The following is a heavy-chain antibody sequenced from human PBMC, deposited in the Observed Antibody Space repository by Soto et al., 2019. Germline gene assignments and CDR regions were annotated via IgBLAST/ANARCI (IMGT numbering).Heavy chain of an antibody. CDR1: GGSISSSSYY. Sequence: KSSETLSLTCTVSGGSISSSSYYWGWIRQPPGKGPEWIGSIYYSGSTYYNPSLKSRVTISVDTSKNQFPLKLSSVTAADTAVYYCARHGRSYGFYFDYWGQGTLVTVSS. CDR3: ARHGRSYGFYFDY. V-gene: IGHV4-39*01. J-gene: IGHJ4*02. D-gene: IGHD5-18*01. CDR2: IYYSGST.